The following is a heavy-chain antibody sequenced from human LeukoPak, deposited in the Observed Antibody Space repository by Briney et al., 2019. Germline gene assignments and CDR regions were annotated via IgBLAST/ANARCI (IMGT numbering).Heavy chain of an antibody. CDR2: INHSGST. CDR3: ARNPTIAGQYSSSWYREVIFDY. CDR1: GGSFSGYY. J-gene: IGHJ4*02. Sequence: TETLSLTCAVYGGSFSGYYWSWLRQPPGKGLEWIGEINHSGSTNYNPSLKSRVTISVDTSKNQFSLKLSSVTAADTAVYYCARNPTIAGQYSSSWYREVIFDYWGQGTLVTVSS. V-gene: IGHV4-34*01. D-gene: IGHD6-13*01.